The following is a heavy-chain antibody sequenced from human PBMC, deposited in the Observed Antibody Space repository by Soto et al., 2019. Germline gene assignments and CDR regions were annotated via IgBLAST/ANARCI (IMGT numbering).Heavy chain of an antibody. CDR2: IYYSGST. D-gene: IGHD2-21*01. J-gene: IGHJ3*02. CDR3: ARELMAAYFGVFDI. V-gene: IGHV4-59*01. CDR1: GGSISRYY. Sequence: SETLSLTCTVSGGSISRYYWSWIRQPPGKGLEWIGYIYYSGSTNYNPSLKSRVTISVDTSKNQFSLKLSSVTAADTAVYYCARELMAAYFGVFDIWGQGTMVTVSS.